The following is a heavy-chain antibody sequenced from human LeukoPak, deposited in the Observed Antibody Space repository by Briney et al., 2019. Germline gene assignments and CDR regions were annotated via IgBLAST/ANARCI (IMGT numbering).Heavy chain of an antibody. CDR1: GGTFSSYA. CDR3: ARGSSFDY. D-gene: IGHD3-10*01. CDR2: INPNSGGT. V-gene: IGHV1-2*02. J-gene: IGHJ4*02. Sequence: ASVKVSCKASGGTFSSYAISWVRQAPGQGLEWMGWINPNSGGTNYAQKFQGRVTMTRDTSISTAYMELSRLRSDDTAVYYCARGSSFDYWGQGTLVTVSS.